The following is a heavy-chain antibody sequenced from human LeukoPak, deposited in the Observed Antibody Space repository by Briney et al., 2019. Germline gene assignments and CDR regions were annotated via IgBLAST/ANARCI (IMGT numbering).Heavy chain of an antibody. D-gene: IGHD3-10*01. CDR2: IYHTGTT. CDR1: GYSISSDYY. Sequence: SETLSLTCTVSGYSISSDYYWGWIRQPPGQGLEWVGSIYHTGTTYYNPSLKSRVTISVDTSKNQFSLKLSSVTATDTAVYYCARGHDYYYSGRQSWFDPWGQGTLVTVSS. J-gene: IGHJ5*02. CDR3: ARGHDYYYSGRQSWFDP. V-gene: IGHV4-38-2*02.